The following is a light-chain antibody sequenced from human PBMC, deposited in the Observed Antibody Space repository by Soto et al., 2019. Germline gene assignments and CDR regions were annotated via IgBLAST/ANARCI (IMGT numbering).Light chain of an antibody. CDR3: CSYAGTGTSLV. J-gene: IGLJ2*01. Sequence: QSVLTQPASVSGSPGQSITISCTGTSSDVGSYNLVSWYQQLPGKVPKLIIFEDTKRPSGVSNRFSGSKSGNTASLTISGLQAEDAADYHCCSYAGTGTSLVFGGGTKVTVL. V-gene: IGLV2-23*01. CDR2: EDT. CDR1: SSDVGSYNL.